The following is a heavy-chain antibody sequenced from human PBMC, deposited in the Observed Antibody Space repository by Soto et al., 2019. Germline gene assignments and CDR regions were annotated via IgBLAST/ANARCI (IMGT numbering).Heavy chain of an antibody. V-gene: IGHV3-30*04. CDR3: TRDRPEAHYDYHPIFDH. CDR2: ITHDGSQK. CDR1: GFTFRSYA. D-gene: IGHD5-12*01. Sequence: GGSLRLSCGVSGFTFRSYAMYWVRQAPGKGLEWVAVITHDGSQKYYADSVKGRFTISRDNVKNILFLQMNSLRADDSAVYYCTRDRPEAHYDYHPIFDHWGQGTLVTVSS. J-gene: IGHJ4*02.